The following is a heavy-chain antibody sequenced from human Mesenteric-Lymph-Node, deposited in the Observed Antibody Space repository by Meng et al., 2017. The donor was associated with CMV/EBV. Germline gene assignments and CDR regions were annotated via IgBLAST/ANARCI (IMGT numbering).Heavy chain of an antibody. J-gene: IGHJ5*02. CDR2: IRYDGNEK. CDR1: GFTFSNYG. CDR3: AGGGPAIYSPFDP. Sequence: GGSLRLSCATSGFTFSNYGIHWVRQAPGKGLEWVAFIRYDGNEKQYADSVKGRFSISRDNSRNTLYLQIMSLRVEDTAVYYCAGGGPAIYSPFDPWGQGTLVTVSS. V-gene: IGHV3-30*02. D-gene: IGHD3-16*01.